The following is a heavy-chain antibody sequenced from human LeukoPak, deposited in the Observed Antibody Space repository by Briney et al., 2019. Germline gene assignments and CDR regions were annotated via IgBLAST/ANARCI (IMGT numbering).Heavy chain of an antibody. J-gene: IGHJ4*02. Sequence: SETLSLTCTVSGGSISSSSYYWGWIRQPPGKGLEWIGSIYYSGSTYYNPSLKSRVTISVDTSTNHFSLKLSSVTAADTAVYYCARQRLDTAMVTRNYFDYWGQGTLVTVSS. V-gene: IGHV4-39*01. CDR3: ARQRLDTAMVTRNYFDY. CDR2: IYYSGST. D-gene: IGHD5-18*01. CDR1: GGSISSSSYY.